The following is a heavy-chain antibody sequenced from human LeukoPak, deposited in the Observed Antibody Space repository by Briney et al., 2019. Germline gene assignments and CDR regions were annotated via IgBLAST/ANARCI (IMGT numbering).Heavy chain of an antibody. V-gene: IGHV3-7*01. CDR3: ARGLFWAFDY. D-gene: IGHD3-16*01. CDR1: EFTFSDHW. CDR2: INQGGSEK. Sequence: PGGSLRLSCVVSEFTFSDHWMSWVRQAPGRGLKWVAHINQGGSEKYYADSVKGRFIISRDNAKDSVYLQMNSLRVEDTAVYYCARGLFWAFDYWDQGALVTVSS. J-gene: IGHJ4*02.